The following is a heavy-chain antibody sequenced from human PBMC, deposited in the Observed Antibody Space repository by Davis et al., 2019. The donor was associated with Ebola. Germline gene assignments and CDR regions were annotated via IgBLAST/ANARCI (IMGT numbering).Heavy chain of an antibody. J-gene: IGHJ4*02. D-gene: IGHD3-9*01. Sequence: GESLKISCAASGFTFSSYAMSWVRQAPGKGLEWVSAISGSGGSTYYADSVKGRFTISRDNSKNTLYLQMNSLRAEDTAVYYCAREGRYFDWLYMSGWGQGTLVTVSS. CDR3: AREGRYFDWLYMSG. V-gene: IGHV3-23*01. CDR2: ISGSGGST. CDR1: GFTFSSYA.